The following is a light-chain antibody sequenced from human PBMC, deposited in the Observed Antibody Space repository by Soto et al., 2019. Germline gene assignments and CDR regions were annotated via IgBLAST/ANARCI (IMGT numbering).Light chain of an antibody. CDR1: QSVSSN. CDR3: QHYRRNTWS. J-gene: IGKJ1*01. Sequence: EIVMTQSPATLSVSPGERATLSCRASQSVSSNLAWYQQKPGQAPRLLIYDASSRATGIPDRFSGSGSGTEFTLTITTLQPDDFATYFCQHYRRNTWSFGPGTKVDIK. CDR2: DAS. V-gene: IGKV3D-15*01.